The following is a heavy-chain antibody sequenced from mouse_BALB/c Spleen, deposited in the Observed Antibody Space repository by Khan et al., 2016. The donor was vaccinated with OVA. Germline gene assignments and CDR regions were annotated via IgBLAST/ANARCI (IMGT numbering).Heavy chain of an antibody. CDR2: INPSSGYS. D-gene: IGHD2-10*02. CDR3: TRKYGNYAAMDY. CDR1: GYTFTTYT. J-gene: IGHJ4*01. V-gene: IGHV1-4*01. Sequence: QVQLQPSGAELARPGASVTMSCKASGYTFTTYTMHWVKQRPGPGLEWIGYINPSSGYSNYNQKFKDKATLTADRSSSTAYMQLTSLTSEDSAVYYCTRKYGNYAAMDYWGQGTSVTVSS.